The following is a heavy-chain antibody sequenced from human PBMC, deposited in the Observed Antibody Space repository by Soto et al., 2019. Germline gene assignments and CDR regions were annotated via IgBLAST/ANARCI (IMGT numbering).Heavy chain of an antibody. J-gene: IGHJ4*02. Sequence: QVQLQQWGAGLLKPSETLSLTCAVSGASLSGYYWSWIRQPPGKGLEWIGEINHSGRINYNPSLKSRVTISLDTSKNHVSLKLSSVTAADTALFYCARASYDTLTGYYPFWGQGTLVTVSS. V-gene: IGHV4-34*01. D-gene: IGHD3-9*01. CDR3: ARASYDTLTGYYPF. CDR1: GASLSGYY. CDR2: INHSGRI.